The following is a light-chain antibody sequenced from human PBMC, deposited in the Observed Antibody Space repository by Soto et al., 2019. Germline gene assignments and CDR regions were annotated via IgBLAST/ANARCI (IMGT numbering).Light chain of an antibody. CDR1: SGHGSYA. J-gene: IGLJ1*01. Sequence: QPVLTQSPSASASLGASVKLTCTLTSGHGSYAIAWHQQQPEKGPRFLMKLNSDGSHSKGDGIPDRFSGSSSGTERYLIISSLQSEDEADYYCHTWGTGIEVFGTGTKVTVL. CDR3: HTWGTGIEV. V-gene: IGLV4-69*01. CDR2: LNSDGSH.